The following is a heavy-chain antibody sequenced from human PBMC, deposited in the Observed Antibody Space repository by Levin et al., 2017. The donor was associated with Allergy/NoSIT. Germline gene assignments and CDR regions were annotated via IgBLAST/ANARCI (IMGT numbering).Heavy chain of an antibody. CDR3: ARALGTSYVYWYFAL. J-gene: IGHJ2*01. CDR2: INPNSGGT. CDR1: GYTFIGYY. D-gene: IGHD2-2*01. V-gene: IGHV1-2*02. Sequence: ASVKVSCKASGYTFIGYYIHWVRQAPGQGLEWMGWINPNSGGTNFAQKFQGRVTMTRDTSISTAYMDLSSLRSDDTAVYYCARALGTSYVYWYFALWGRSTLVTVSS.